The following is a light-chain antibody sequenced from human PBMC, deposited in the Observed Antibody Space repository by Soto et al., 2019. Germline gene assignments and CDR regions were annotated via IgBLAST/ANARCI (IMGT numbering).Light chain of an antibody. CDR2: EVS. CDR1: SSDVGAYNY. Sequence: QSALTQPPSASGSPGQSVTISCTGTSSDVGAYNYVSWYQQHPGKAPKLMIYEVSKRPSGVPDRFSGSKSGNTASLTVSGLQAEDEADYYCSSYAVSHVVFGGGTKLTVL. CDR3: SSYAVSHVV. J-gene: IGLJ2*01. V-gene: IGLV2-8*01.